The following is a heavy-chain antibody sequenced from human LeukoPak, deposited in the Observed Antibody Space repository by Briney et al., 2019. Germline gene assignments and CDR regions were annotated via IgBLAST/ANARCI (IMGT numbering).Heavy chain of an antibody. D-gene: IGHD6-6*01. CDR1: GFTFSSYA. CDR2: ISGSGGHT. J-gene: IGHJ4*02. CDR3: AKDLSSSHVSEYFDY. Sequence: GGSLRLSCVASGFTFSSYAASWVRQAPGKGLEWVSSISGSGGHTYYVDSVKGRFTISRDNSKNTLYLQMNSLRAEDTAVYYCAKDLSSSHVSEYFDYWGQGTLVTVSS. V-gene: IGHV3-23*01.